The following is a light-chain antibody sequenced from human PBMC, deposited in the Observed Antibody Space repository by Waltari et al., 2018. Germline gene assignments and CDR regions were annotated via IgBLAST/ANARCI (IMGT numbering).Light chain of an antibody. CDR2: TNS. V-gene: IGLV1-44*01. J-gene: IGLJ2*01. CDR1: SSNIGRNT. Sequence: QSVLTQPPSASATPGQRVTIACSGSSSNIGRNTVNWYQQPPGTAPKLLIYTNSQRASGVSDRFSGSKSGTSASLAISGLQSEDEADYYCAAWDDSLNGVVFGGGTRLTVL. CDR3: AAWDDSLNGVV.